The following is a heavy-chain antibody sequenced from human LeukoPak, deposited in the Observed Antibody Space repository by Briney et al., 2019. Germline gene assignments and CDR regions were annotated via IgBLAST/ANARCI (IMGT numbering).Heavy chain of an antibody. V-gene: IGHV4-38-2*02. J-gene: IGHJ5*02. CDR2: IYHSGST. CDR3: ARDLVVITTSGDWFDP. CDR1: GYSISSGYY. Sequence: SETLSLTCTVSGYSISSGYYWGWIRQPPGKGLEWIGSIYHSGSTYYNPSLKSRVTISVDTSKDQLSLKLSSVTAADTAVYYCARDLVVITTSGDWFDPWGQGTLVTVSS. D-gene: IGHD3-22*01.